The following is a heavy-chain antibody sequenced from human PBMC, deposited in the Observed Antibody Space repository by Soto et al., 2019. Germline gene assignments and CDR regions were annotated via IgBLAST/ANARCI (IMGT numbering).Heavy chain of an antibody. CDR1: GGSISSGGYY. D-gene: IGHD1-26*01. V-gene: IGHV4-31*02. CDR2: IYYSGST. Sequence: SETLSLTCTVSGGSISSGGYYWSWIRQHPGKGLEWIGYIYYSGSTYYNPSLKSRVTISVDTSKNQFSLKLSSVTAADTAVYYCAGDIDNWFDLWGRGALVTVSS. CDR3: AGDIDNWFDL. J-gene: IGHJ5*02.